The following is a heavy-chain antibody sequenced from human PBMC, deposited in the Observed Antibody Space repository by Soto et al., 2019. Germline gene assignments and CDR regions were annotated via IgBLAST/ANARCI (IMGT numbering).Heavy chain of an antibody. J-gene: IGHJ4*02. V-gene: IGHV1-69*12. CDR2: IIPIFGTA. Sequence: QVQLVQSGAEVKKPGSSVKVSCKASGGTFSSYAISWVRQAPGQGLEWMGGIIPIFGTANYAQKFQGRVTNPGDESTSTAYMGLSSLRSEDTAVYYCARAYCGGDCYSGYYFDYWGQGTLVTVSS. CDR3: ARAYCGGDCYSGYYFDY. CDR1: GGTFSSYA. D-gene: IGHD2-21*02.